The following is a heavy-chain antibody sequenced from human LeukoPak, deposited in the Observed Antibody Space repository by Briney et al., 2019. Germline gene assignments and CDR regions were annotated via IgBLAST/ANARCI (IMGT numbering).Heavy chain of an antibody. D-gene: IGHD3-10*01. J-gene: IGHJ6*02. V-gene: IGHV3-64D*09. Sequence: GGSLRLSCSASGFTFSSYSMHWVRRAPGKGLEYVSAISSNGGSTYHADSVKGRFTISRDNSKNTLYLQMSSLRTEDTAVYYCVKDMGRNFYFYYGMDVWGQGTTVTVSS. CDR3: VKDMGRNFYFYYGMDV. CDR2: ISSNGGST. CDR1: GFTFSSYS.